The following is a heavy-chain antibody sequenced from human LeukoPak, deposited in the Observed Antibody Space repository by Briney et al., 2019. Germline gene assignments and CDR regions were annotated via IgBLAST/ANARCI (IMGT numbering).Heavy chain of an antibody. D-gene: IGHD3-3*01. V-gene: IGHV4-31*03. CDR1: GGSISSGGYY. CDR3: ARVLPLTIFGVVKGFDP. J-gene: IGHJ5*02. CDR2: IYYSGST. Sequence: SETLSLTCTVSGGSISSGGYYWSWIRQHPGKGLEWIGYIYYSGSTYYNPSLKSRVTISVDTSKNQFSLKLSSVTAADTAVYYCARVLPLTIFGVVKGFDPWGQGTLVTVSS.